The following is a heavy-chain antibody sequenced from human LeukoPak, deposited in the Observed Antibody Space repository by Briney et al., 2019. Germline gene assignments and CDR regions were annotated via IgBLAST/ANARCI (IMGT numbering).Heavy chain of an antibody. J-gene: IGHJ4*02. CDR2: IRYDGSNK. CDR3: ARDRGRSYSSSWYEFDY. V-gene: IGHV3-30*02. D-gene: IGHD6-13*01. CDR1: GFTFSSYG. Sequence: GGSLRLSCAASGFTFSSYGMHWVRQAPGKGLEWVAFIRYDGSNKYYADSVKGRFTISRDNSKNTLYLQMNSLRAEDTAVYYCARDRGRSYSSSWYEFDYWGQGTLVTVSS.